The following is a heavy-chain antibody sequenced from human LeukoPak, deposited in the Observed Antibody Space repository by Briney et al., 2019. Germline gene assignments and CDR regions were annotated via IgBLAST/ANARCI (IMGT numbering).Heavy chain of an antibody. V-gene: IGHV4-34*01. Sequence: SETLSLTCAVYGGSFSGYYWSWIRQPPGKGLEWIGEINHSGSTNYNPSLKSRVTISVDTSKNQFSLKLSSVTAADTAVYYCVRDEGYFYYMDVWGKGTTVTVSS. D-gene: IGHD2-15*01. CDR3: VRDEGYFYYMDV. CDR1: GGSFSGYY. J-gene: IGHJ6*03. CDR2: INHSGST.